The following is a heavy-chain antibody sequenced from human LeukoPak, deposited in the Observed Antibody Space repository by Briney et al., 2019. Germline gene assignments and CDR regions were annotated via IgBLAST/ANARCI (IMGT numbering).Heavy chain of an antibody. CDR2: ISGSGGST. CDR1: GFTFSSYG. D-gene: IGHD3-22*01. V-gene: IGHV3-23*01. J-gene: IGHJ4*02. CDR3: AKDRFPGSGYGYFDY. Sequence: PAGSLNLSCAASGFTFSSYGMSWVRQAPGKGLEWVSAISGSGGSTYYADSVKGRFTIARDNSKNTLYLQMDSLRAEDTAVYYCAKDRFPGSGYGYFDYWGQGTLVTVSS.